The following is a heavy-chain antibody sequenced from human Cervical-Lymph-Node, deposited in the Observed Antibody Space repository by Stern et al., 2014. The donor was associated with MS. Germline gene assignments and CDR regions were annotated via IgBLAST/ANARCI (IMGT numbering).Heavy chain of an antibody. V-gene: IGHV3-33*01. CDR2: IWYDGRNK. D-gene: IGHD3-10*01. CDR1: GFTFKGHG. J-gene: IGHJ3*02. CDR3: ARWFGDYDAYDI. Sequence: VQLLESGGGVVQPGSSLRLLCAASGFTFKGHGMHWVRQAPGKGLEWGAMIWYDGRNKYFADSVKGRFTISRDDSKDTVFLQINSLRAEDTAIYYCARWFGDYDAYDIWGQGTLVTVSS.